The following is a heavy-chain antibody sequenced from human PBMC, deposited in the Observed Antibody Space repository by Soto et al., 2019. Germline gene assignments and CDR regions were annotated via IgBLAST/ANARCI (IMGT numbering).Heavy chain of an antibody. CDR3: ARGDYGDYFVY. D-gene: IGHD4-17*01. CDR2: INPNSGGT. J-gene: IGHJ4*02. CDR1: GYTFTSYG. Sequence: ASVKVSCKASGYTFTSYGISWVRQAPGQGLEWMEWINPNSGGTNYAQKFQGWVTMTRDTSISTAYMELSRLRSDDTAVYYCARGDYGDYFVYWGQGTLVTVS. V-gene: IGHV1-2*04.